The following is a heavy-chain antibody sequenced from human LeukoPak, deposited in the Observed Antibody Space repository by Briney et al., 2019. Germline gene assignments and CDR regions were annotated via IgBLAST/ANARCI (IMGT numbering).Heavy chain of an antibody. J-gene: IGHJ4*02. CDR2: ISSSSSYI. CDR1: GFTFSSYS. CDR3: ARQFGTIFGVVIIPQYYFDY. V-gene: IGHV3-21*01. D-gene: IGHD3-3*01. Sequence: GGSLRLSCAASGFTFSSYSMNWVRQAPGKGLEWVSSISSSSSYIYYADSVKGRFTISRDNAKNSLYLQMNSLRAEDTAVYYCARQFGTIFGVVIIPQYYFDYWGQGTLVTVSS.